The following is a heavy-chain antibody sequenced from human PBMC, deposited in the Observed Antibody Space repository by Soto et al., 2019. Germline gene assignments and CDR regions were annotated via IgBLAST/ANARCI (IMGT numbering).Heavy chain of an antibody. CDR3: ARVWRPVLLWFGESGMDV. Sequence: EVQLVESGGGLVQPGGSLRLSCVASGFTFSSYWMHWVRQAPGKGLVWVSRINSDGSSTSYADSVKGRFTISRDNAKNTLYLQINSLRAEDTAVYYCARVWRPVLLWFGESGMDVWGQGTTVTVSS. D-gene: IGHD3-10*01. CDR2: INSDGSST. J-gene: IGHJ6*02. CDR1: GFTFSSYW. V-gene: IGHV3-74*01.